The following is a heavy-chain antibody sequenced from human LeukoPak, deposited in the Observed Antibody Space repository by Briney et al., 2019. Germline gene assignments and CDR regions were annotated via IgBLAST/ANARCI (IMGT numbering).Heavy chain of an antibody. Sequence: GGSLRLSCAASGFTFSSYAMSWVRQAPGKGLEWVSAISGSGGSTYYADSVKGRFTISRDNSKNTLYLQMNSLRAEDTAVYYCAKAPQYYDILTGYYLGYYFDYWGQGTLVTVSS. CDR3: AKAPQYYDILTGYYLGYYFDY. CDR2: ISGSGGST. J-gene: IGHJ4*02. V-gene: IGHV3-23*01. D-gene: IGHD3-9*01. CDR1: GFTFSSYA.